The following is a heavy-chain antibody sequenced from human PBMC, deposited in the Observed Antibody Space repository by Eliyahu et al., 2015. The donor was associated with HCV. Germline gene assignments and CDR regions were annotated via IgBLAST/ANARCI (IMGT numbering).Heavy chain of an antibody. J-gene: IGHJ4*02. CDR2: IIPIFGTA. Sequence: QVQLVQSGAEVKKPGSSVKVSCKASXXTFSSYAISWVRQAPGQGLXWMGGIIPIFGTANYAQKFQGRVTITADESTSTAYMELSSLRSEDTAVYYCASCTIAVAGTFDYWGQGTLVTVSS. V-gene: IGHV1-69*01. CDR3: ASCTIAVAGTFDY. D-gene: IGHD6-19*01. CDR1: XXTFSSYA.